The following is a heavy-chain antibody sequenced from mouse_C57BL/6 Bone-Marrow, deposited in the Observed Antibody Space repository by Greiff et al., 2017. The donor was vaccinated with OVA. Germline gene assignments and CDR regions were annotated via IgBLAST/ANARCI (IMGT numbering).Heavy chain of an antibody. CDR3: TLGYYGSSYGFAY. V-gene: IGHV1-74*01. J-gene: IGHJ3*01. Sequence: QVQLQQPGAELVKPGASVKVSCKASGYTFTSYWMHWVKQRPGQGLEWIGRIHPSDSDTNYNQNFKGKATLTIDRSSSTAYMQLSSLTSEDSALYYCTLGYYGSSYGFAYWGLGTLVTVSA. CDR2: IHPSDSDT. CDR1: GYTFTSYW. D-gene: IGHD1-1*01.